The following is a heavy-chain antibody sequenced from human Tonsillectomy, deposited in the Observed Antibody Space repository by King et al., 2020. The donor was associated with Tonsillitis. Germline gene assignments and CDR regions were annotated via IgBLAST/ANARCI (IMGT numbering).Heavy chain of an antibody. CDR1: GGSISSSSYY. J-gene: IGHJ4*02. D-gene: IGHD1-26*01. V-gene: IGHV4-39*01. CDR3: ARGERAGTLFDY. Sequence: QLQESGPGLVKPSETLSLTCTVSGGSISSSSYYWGWIRQPPGKGLVWIGSIYYSGSTSYNPSLKSRVTISVDTSKNQFSLKLSSVTAADTAVYYCARGERAGTLFDYWGQGTLVTVSS. CDR2: IYYSGST.